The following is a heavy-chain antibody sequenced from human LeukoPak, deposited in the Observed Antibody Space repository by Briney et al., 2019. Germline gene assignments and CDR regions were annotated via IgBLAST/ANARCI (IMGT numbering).Heavy chain of an antibody. CDR1: GGSISGSSYY. J-gene: IGHJ3*02. CDR3: ARGHWNDAFDI. V-gene: IGHV4-39*01. CDR2: IYDSGST. D-gene: IGHD1-1*01. Sequence: SETLSLTCTVSGGSISGSSYYWGWIRQPPGKGLEWIGSIYDSGSTYYNPSLKSRVTISVDTSKNQFSLKLNSVTAADTAVYYCARGHWNDAFDIWGQGTMVTVSS.